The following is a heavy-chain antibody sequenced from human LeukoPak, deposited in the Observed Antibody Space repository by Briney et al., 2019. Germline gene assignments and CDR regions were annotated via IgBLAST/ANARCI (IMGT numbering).Heavy chain of an antibody. CDR1: GFTFSSFE. J-gene: IGHJ5*02. V-gene: IGHV3-48*03. D-gene: IGHD3-10*01. CDR3: ASYGSANL. Sequence: GGSLRLSCVASGFTFSSFEMNWVRQAPGKGLEWVSYISSSGTTISYADSVRGRFTISRDNANNSLYLQMNSLRVEDTAFYHCASYGSANLWGQGTLVTVSS. CDR2: ISSSGTTI.